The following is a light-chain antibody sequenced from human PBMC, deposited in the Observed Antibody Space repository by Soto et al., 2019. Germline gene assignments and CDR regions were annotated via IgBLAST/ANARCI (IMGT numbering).Light chain of an antibody. CDR1: QSISSW. Sequence: DIKMTQSPSTLSASVGDRVTITCRASQSISSWLAWNQQKPGKAPKLLIYDASSLESGVPSRFSGSGSGTEFTLTISSLQPDDFSTYYCQQYNSYSQTFGQGTNVEIK. J-gene: IGKJ1*01. CDR3: QQYNSYSQT. CDR2: DAS. V-gene: IGKV1-5*01.